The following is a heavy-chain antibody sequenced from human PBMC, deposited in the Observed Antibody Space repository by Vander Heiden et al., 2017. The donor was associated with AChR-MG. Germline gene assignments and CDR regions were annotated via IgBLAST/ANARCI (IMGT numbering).Heavy chain of an antibody. V-gene: IGHV3-48*03. J-gene: IGHJ4*02. D-gene: IGHD6-6*01. CDR2: ISRGGDSI. Sequence: EVQLVESGGGLVQPGGSLRLSCAASGFTFTTYEMNWVRQAPGKGLEWVSYISRGGDSIYYGNSVKGRFTISRDNAKNSLYLQMNSLSAEDTAVYYCASVGRSTRPGYWGQGTLVTVSS. CDR3: ASVGRSTRPGY. CDR1: GFTFTTYE.